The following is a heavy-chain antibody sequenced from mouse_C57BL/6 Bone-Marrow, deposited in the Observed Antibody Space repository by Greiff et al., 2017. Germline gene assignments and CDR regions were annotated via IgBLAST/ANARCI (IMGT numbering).Heavy chain of an antibody. CDR3: ARGIYYGKGYYAMDY. Sequence: QVQLQQPGAELVMPGASVKLSCKASGYTFTSYWMHWVQQRPGQGLEWIGEIDPSDSYTNYNQKFKGKSTLTVDKSSSTAYMQLSGLTSEDSAVYYWARGIYYGKGYYAMDYWGQGTSVTVSS. D-gene: IGHD2-1*01. V-gene: IGHV1-69*01. CDR1: GYTFTSYW. CDR2: IDPSDSYT. J-gene: IGHJ4*01.